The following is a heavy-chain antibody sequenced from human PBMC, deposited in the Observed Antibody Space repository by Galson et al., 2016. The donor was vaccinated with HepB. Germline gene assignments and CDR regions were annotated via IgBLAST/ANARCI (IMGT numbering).Heavy chain of an antibody. CDR3: ARDNVMGAKNWFDP. CDR2: IYYSGST. CDR1: GGSINRSVYY. D-gene: IGHD1-26*01. V-gene: IGHV4-39*07. J-gene: IGHJ5*02. Sequence: SETLSLTCTVSGGSINRSVYYWGWIRQPPGKGLEWIGSIYYSGSTNYNSSLKSRVTISIDTSKNQFSLKLNSVTAADTAVYCCARDNVMGAKNWFDPWGQGTLVTVSS.